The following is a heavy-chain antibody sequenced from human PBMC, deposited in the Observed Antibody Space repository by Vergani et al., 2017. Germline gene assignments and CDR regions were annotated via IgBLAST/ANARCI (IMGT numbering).Heavy chain of an antibody. CDR3: ARGSEGYSGANDY. CDR2: ISYDGSNK. CDR1: GFTFSSYA. J-gene: IGHJ4*02. Sequence: QVQLVESGGVVVQPGRSLRLSCAASGFTFSSYAMHWVRKAPGKGLEWVAVISYDGSNKYYADSVKGRFTISRNNSKNTLYLQMNSLRAEDTAVYYCARGSEGYSGANDYWGQGTLVTVSS. V-gene: IGHV3-30-3*01. D-gene: IGHD3-10*01.